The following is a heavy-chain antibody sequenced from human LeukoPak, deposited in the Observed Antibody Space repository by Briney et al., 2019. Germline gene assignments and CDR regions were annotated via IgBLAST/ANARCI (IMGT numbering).Heavy chain of an antibody. J-gene: IGHJ4*02. CDR1: GYSFTSYW. V-gene: IGHV5-10-1*01. Sequence: GESLKISCKGSGYSFTSYWITWVRQMPGKGLEWVGTVDPSDSYTDYSPSFDGRVTISVDKSLSTAYLQLSSLKASDSAMFYCARHLGPYDSGTDSWGQGTLVTVSS. CDR3: ARHLGPYDSGTDS. CDR2: VDPSDSYT. D-gene: IGHD5-12*01.